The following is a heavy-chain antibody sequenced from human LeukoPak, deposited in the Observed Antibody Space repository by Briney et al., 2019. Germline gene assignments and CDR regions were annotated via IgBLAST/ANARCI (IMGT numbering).Heavy chain of an antibody. D-gene: IGHD3-16*01. Sequence: GGSLRLSCAASGFTFSSYWMSWVRRVPGKGLEWVANIKEDGSEKHFVDSVKGQFTISRDNAKNSLYLQMNSLRAEDTAVYYCARDRWGYGMDVWGQGTRVIVSS. CDR3: ARDRWGYGMDV. J-gene: IGHJ6*02. V-gene: IGHV3-7*01. CDR1: GFTFSSYW. CDR2: IKEDGSEK.